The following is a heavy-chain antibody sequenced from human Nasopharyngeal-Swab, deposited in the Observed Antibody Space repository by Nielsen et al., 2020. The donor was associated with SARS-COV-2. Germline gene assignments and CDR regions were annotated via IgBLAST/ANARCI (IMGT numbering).Heavy chain of an antibody. D-gene: IGHD2-15*01. Sequence: GESLKISCAASGFTFSSYAMSWVRQAPGKGLEWVSAISGSGGSTYYADSVKGRFTISRDNSKTTLSLQMNSLRAEDTAVYYCAKGKRPYCSGGSCYTAFDYWGQGTLVTVSS. J-gene: IGHJ4*02. CDR2: ISGSGGST. CDR3: AKGKRPYCSGGSCYTAFDY. V-gene: IGHV3-23*01. CDR1: GFTFSSYA.